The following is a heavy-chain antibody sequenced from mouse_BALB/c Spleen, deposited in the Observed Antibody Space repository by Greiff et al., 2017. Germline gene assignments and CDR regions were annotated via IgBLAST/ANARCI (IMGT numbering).Heavy chain of an antibody. CDR2: ILPGSGST. J-gene: IGHJ3*01. V-gene: IGHV1-9*01. CDR1: GYTFSSYW. D-gene: IGHD2-14*01. CDR3: ARRYDLAWFAY. Sequence: QVQLKQSGAELMKPGASVKISCKATGYTFSSYWIEWVKQRPGHGLEWIGEILPGSGSTNYNEKFKGKATFTADTSSNTAYMQLSSLTSEDSAVYYCARRYDLAWFAYWGQGTLVTVSA.